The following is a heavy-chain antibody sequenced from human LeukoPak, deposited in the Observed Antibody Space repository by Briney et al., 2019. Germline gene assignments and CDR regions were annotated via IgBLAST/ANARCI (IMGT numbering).Heavy chain of an antibody. D-gene: IGHD2-15*01. CDR3: ARGAQGYYYDYMDV. CDR1: GFTFSSYW. Sequence: GGSLRLSCAASGFTFSSYWVHWVRQPPGKGLVRVSRINSDGSTTTYADSVKGRFTISRDNAQNTLYLQMNSLRAEDTAVYYCARGAQGYYYDYMDVWGKGTTVIVSS. V-gene: IGHV3-74*01. J-gene: IGHJ6*03. CDR2: INSDGSTT.